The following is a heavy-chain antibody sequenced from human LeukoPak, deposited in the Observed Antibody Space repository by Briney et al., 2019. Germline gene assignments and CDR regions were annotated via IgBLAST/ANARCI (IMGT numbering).Heavy chain of an antibody. V-gene: IGHV3-48*03. CDR3: ARDYNFDY. D-gene: IGHD3-10*01. Sequence: PGGSLRLSCAASGFTFSSYEMNWVRQAPGKGLEWVSYISGSGSTMYYADSVKGRFTISRDNAKNSLSLQMNSLRAEDTAVYYCARDYNFDYWGQGTLVTVSS. J-gene: IGHJ4*02. CDR1: GFTFSSYE. CDR2: ISGSGSTM.